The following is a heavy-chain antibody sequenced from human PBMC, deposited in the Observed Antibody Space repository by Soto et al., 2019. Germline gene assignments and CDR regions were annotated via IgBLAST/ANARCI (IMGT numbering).Heavy chain of an antibody. CDR3: AKGSSSSRPYYFDY. J-gene: IGHJ4*02. V-gene: IGHV3-23*01. Sequence: EVQFLQSGGGLVQPAGSLRLSCAASGFTFSSYAMSWVRQAPGKGLEWVSAIIGDGGDTYHADSVKGRFTISRDNSKNTLSLQMNSLRAEATAVYFCAKGSSSSRPYYFDYWGQGSLVTVSS. CDR1: GFTFSSYA. D-gene: IGHD2-2*01. CDR2: IIGDGGDT.